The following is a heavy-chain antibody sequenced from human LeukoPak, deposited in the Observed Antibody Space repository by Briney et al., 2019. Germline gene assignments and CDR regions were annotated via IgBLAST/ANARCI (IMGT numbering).Heavy chain of an antibody. CDR3: ARVYGYSYGEPDFDY. V-gene: IGHV1-2*02. CDR1: GYTFTGYY. D-gene: IGHD5-18*01. Sequence: ASVKVSCKASGYTFTGYYMHWVRQAPGQGLEWMGWINPNSGGTNYAQKFQGRVTMTRDMSTSTVYMELSSLRSEDTAVYYCARVYGYSYGEPDFDYWGQGTLVTVSS. J-gene: IGHJ4*02. CDR2: INPNSGGT.